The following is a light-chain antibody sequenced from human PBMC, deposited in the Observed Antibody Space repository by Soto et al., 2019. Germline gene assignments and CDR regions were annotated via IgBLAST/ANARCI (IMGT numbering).Light chain of an antibody. J-gene: IGKJ2*01. CDR1: QGISSY. CDR2: AAS. Sequence: DIQLTQSPSFLSASVGDRVTITCRASQGISSYLAWYQQKSGKAPELLIYAASTLQSGVPSRFSGSGSGTEFTLTISSLQPEDFATYHCQQLNSYPYTFGQGTKLEIK. V-gene: IGKV1-9*01. CDR3: QQLNSYPYT.